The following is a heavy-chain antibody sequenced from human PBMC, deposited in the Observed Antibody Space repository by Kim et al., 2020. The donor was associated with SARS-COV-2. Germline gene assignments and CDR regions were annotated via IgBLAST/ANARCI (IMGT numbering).Heavy chain of an antibody. CDR2: ISYDGSNK. Sequence: GGSLRLSCAASGFTFSSYAMHWVRQAPGKGLEWVAVISYDGSNKYYADSVKGRFTISRDNSKNTLYLQMNSLRAEDTAVYYCARVEAYYFDYWGQGTLVTVSS. CDR3: ARVEAYYFDY. CDR1: GFTFSSYA. V-gene: IGHV3-30-3*01. J-gene: IGHJ4*02.